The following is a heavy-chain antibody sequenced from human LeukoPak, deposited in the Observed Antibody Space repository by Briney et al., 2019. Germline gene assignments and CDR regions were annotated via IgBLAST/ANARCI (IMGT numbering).Heavy chain of an antibody. Sequence: QSGGSLRLSCAASGFTFSSYGMHWVRQAPGKGLEWVAVISYDGSNKYYADSVKGRFTISRDNSKNTLYLQMNSLRAEDTAVYYCAKDLRSDGYSSSWYRPGDDYWGQGTLVTVSS. V-gene: IGHV3-30*18. J-gene: IGHJ4*02. D-gene: IGHD6-13*01. CDR3: AKDLRSDGYSSSWYRPGDDY. CDR2: ISYDGSNK. CDR1: GFTFSSYG.